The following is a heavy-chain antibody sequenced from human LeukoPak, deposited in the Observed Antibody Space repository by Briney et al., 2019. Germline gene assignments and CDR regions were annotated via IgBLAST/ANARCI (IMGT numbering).Heavy chain of an antibody. Sequence: GGSLRLSCAASGFTFSNYAMSWVRQAPGKGLEWVSATSGSRGTTNYADSVQGRFSISRDNSNNTLYLQMNSLRAEDTAVYYCAKVRGSGTYDNAFDYWGQGTLVTVSS. CDR3: AKVRGSGTYDNAFDY. CDR1: GFTFSNYA. V-gene: IGHV3-23*01. D-gene: IGHD3-10*01. CDR2: TSGSRGTT. J-gene: IGHJ4*02.